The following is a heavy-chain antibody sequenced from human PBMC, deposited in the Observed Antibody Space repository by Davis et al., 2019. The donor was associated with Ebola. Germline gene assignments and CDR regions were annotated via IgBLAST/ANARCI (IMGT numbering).Heavy chain of an antibody. CDR3: ARGHFYDSRGYFS. CDR1: GGSVSSYY. D-gene: IGHD3-22*01. V-gene: IGHV4-59*02. J-gene: IGHJ5*02. CDR2: IYNNGRT. Sequence: SETLSLTCSVSGGSVSSYYWSWIRQPPGKALEWIGYIYNNGRTNYNPSLKSRVTISLDTSKNQFSLELSSVTAADTAVYYCARGHFYDSRGYFSWGQGTPVTVSS.